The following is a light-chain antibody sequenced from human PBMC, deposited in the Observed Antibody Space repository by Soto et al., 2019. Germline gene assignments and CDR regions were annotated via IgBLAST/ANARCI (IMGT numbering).Light chain of an antibody. CDR1: QSVSSSY. CDR2: GAS. CDR3: QLYGGSPKT. J-gene: IGKJ1*01. Sequence: EIVLTQSPGTLSLSPGERSTLSCRASQSVSSSYLAWYQQKPGQAPKLLIHGASTRATGIPDRFSGSGSGTDFTLTISRLEPEDFAVYYCQLYGGSPKTFGQGTKGDIK. V-gene: IGKV3-20*01.